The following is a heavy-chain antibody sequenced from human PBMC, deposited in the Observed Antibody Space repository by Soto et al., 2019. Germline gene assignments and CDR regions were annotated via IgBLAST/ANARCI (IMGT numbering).Heavy chain of an antibody. V-gene: IGHV4-59*08. J-gene: IGHJ4*02. Sequence: TSETLSLTCTVSGGSINSYYWSWIRQPPGKGLEWIGYIYYSGGTNYNPSLKSRVTISVDTSKNQFSLKLSSVTAADTAVYYCARHGRIRVDFDYWGQGTLVTVSS. CDR1: GGSINSYY. CDR3: ARHGRIRVDFDY. CDR2: IYYSGGT. D-gene: IGHD2-15*01.